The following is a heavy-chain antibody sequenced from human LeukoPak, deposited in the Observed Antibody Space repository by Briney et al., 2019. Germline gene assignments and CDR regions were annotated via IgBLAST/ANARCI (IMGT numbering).Heavy chain of an antibody. Sequence: PSETLSLTCAVSGGSISSGGYSWSWIRQPPGKGLEWIGYIYHSGSTYYNPSLKSRVTISVDRSKNQFSLKLSSVTAADTAVYYCARGLNSGSYQVFDYWGQGTLVTVSS. D-gene: IGHD1-26*01. J-gene: IGHJ4*02. CDR3: ARGLNSGSYQVFDY. CDR1: GGSISSGGYS. V-gene: IGHV4-30-2*01. CDR2: IYHSGST.